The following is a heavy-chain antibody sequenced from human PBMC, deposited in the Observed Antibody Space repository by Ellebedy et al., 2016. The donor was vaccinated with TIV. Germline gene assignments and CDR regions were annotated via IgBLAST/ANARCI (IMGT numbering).Heavy chain of an antibody. J-gene: IGHJ6*02. CDR3: AREKPTNAGSYYYYGMDV. CDR2: IIPIFGTA. CDR1: GGTFSSYA. Sequence: SVKVSXXASGGTFSSYAISWVRQAPGQGLEWMGGIIPIFGTANYAQKFQGRVTITADESTSTAYVELSSLRSEDTAVYYCAREKPTNAGSYYYYGMDVWGQGTTVTVSS. D-gene: IGHD3-10*01. V-gene: IGHV1-69*13.